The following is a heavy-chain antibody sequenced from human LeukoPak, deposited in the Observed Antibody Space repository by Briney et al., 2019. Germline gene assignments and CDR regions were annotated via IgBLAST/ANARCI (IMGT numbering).Heavy chain of an antibody. Sequence: SETLSLTCAVSGGSISRSDWWSWVRQSPGKGLEWIGEINHSGSTNYNPSLKSRVTISVDTSMNQFSLKLRSVTAADTAVYYCARGCVGNCPKGATFDSWGQGTLVTVSS. V-gene: IGHV4-4*02. J-gene: IGHJ4*02. CDR3: ARGCVGNCPKGATFDS. CDR1: GGSISRSDW. CDR2: INHSGST. D-gene: IGHD1-7*01.